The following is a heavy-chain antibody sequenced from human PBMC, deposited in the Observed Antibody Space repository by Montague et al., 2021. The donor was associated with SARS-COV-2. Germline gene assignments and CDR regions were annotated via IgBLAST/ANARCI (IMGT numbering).Heavy chain of an antibody. V-gene: IGHV4-34*01. CDR2: KKNSGSA. D-gene: IGHD3-10*01. Sequence: KKNSGSANYNPSLKSRVTISVDTSKNQFSLKLSSVTAADTAVYYCARVRRRLLGFGELFPGGDYYGRDVGGQGTTVTVSS. J-gene: IGHJ6*02. CDR3: ARVRRRLLGFGELFPGGDYYGRDV.